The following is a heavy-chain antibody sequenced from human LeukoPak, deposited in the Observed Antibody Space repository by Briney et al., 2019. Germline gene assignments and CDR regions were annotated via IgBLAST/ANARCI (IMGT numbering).Heavy chain of an antibody. V-gene: IGHV3-11*01. CDR2: ISSSGSTI. CDR1: GFTFSDYY. Sequence: PGGSLRLSCAASGFTFSDYYMSWIRQAPGKGLEWVSYISSSGSTIYYADSVKGRFTISRDNAKNSLYLQMNSLRAEVTAVYYCATVSEGIAPTNWFDPWGQGTLVTVSS. CDR3: ATVSEGIAPTNWFDP. D-gene: IGHD6-13*01. J-gene: IGHJ5*02.